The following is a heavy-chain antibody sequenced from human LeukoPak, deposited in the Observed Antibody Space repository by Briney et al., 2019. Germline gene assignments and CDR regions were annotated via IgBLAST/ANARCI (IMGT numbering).Heavy chain of an antibody. CDR2: ISGSGGST. CDR3: ARATPVRQLVLSHGVLH. J-gene: IGHJ4*02. V-gene: IGHV3-23*01. D-gene: IGHD6-13*01. Sequence: PGGSLRLSCAASGFTFSSYAMSWVRQAPGKGLEWVSAISGSGGSTYYADSVKGRFTISRDNSKNTLYLQMNSLRAEDTAVYYCARATPVRQLVLSHGVLHWGQGTLVTVSS. CDR1: GFTFSSYA.